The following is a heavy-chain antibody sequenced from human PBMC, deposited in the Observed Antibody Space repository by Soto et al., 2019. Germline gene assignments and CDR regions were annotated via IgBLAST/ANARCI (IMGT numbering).Heavy chain of an antibody. Sequence: QVQFVESGGGLVKPGGSLRLSCAAAGFTFSDYQMSWIRQAPGKGLEWLSYISSSGSSMFYADSVRGRFTISRDNAKNSLYLQMNSLRAEDTAVYYCAAQSPDDFSALDYWGQGSLVTVSS. J-gene: IGHJ4*02. CDR3: AAQSPDDFSALDY. D-gene: IGHD3-3*01. CDR1: GFTFSDYQ. V-gene: IGHV3-11*01. CDR2: ISSSGSSM.